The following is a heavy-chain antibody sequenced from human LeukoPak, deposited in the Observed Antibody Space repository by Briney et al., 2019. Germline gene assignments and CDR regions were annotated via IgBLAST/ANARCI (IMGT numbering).Heavy chain of an antibody. CDR1: GFTFNAFG. Sequence: TGGSLRLSCAASGFTFNAFGMNWVRQAPGKGLEWVSCIGTTSGAIYYADSVKGRFTISRDSAKNSLYLQMDSLRAEDTAVYYCARHIPFDCWGQGTLVTVSS. D-gene: IGHD2-21*01. V-gene: IGHV3-48*01. J-gene: IGHJ4*02. CDR3: ARHIPFDC. CDR2: IGTTSGAI.